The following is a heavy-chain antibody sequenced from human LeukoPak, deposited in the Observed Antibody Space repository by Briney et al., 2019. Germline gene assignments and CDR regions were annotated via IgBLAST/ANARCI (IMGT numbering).Heavy chain of an antibody. Sequence: SVKVSCKASGGTFSSYAISWVRQAPGQGLEWMGGIIPIFGTANYAQKFQGRVTITADESTSSAYMELSSLRSEDTAVYYCARDLLTATVTNFAFDIWGQGTMVTVSS. V-gene: IGHV1-69*13. CDR3: ARDLLTATVTNFAFDI. CDR2: IIPIFGTA. D-gene: IGHD4-17*01. J-gene: IGHJ3*02. CDR1: GGTFSSYA.